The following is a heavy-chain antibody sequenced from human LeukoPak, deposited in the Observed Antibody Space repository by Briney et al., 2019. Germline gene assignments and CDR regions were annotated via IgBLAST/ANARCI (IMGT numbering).Heavy chain of an antibody. CDR3: ARVGWLQPLYYFDY. Sequence: SETLSLTCAVYGGSFNGYYWSWIRQPPGKGLEWIGEINHSGSTNYNPSLKSRVTISVDTSKNQFSLKLSSVTAADTAVYYCARVGWLQPLYYFDYWGQGTLVTVPS. CDR2: INHSGST. D-gene: IGHD5-24*01. J-gene: IGHJ4*02. CDR1: GGSFNGYY. V-gene: IGHV4-34*01.